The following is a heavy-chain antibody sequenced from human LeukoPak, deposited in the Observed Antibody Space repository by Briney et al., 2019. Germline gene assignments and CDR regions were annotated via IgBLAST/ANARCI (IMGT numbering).Heavy chain of an antibody. D-gene: IGHD2-21*02. CDR3: SRDSLSSCGGDCYSGLDV. Sequence: GGSLRLSCAASGFTFSNYWMHWVRQAPGEALMWVSRIKSDGSSTTYADSVKGRFTISRDNAKNTLYLEMNSLRAEDTAVYYCSRDSLSSCGGDCYSGLDVWGQGTTVTVSS. J-gene: IGHJ6*02. CDR1: GFTFSNYW. V-gene: IGHV3-74*01. CDR2: IKSDGSST.